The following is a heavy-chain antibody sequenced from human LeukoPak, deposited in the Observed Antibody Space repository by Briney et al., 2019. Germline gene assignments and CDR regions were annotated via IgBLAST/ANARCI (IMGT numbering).Heavy chain of an antibody. D-gene: IGHD3-22*01. J-gene: IGHJ4*02. Sequence: GGSLRLSCAASGFTFSSYWMHWVRQAPGKGLVWVSRINSDGSSTSSADSVKGRFTISRDNAKNPLSLQMNSLSAEETAVYYCARDRFNYYDSKQLSHWGQGTLVTVSS. CDR3: ARDRFNYYDSKQLSH. CDR2: INSDGSST. CDR1: GFTFSSYW. V-gene: IGHV3-74*01.